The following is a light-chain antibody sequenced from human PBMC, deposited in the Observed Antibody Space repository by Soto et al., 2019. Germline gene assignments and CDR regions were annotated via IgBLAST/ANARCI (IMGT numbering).Light chain of an antibody. J-gene: IGLJ2*01. CDR2: DFN. CDR1: SSDIGGYNY. V-gene: IGLV2-14*01. Sequence: QLVLTQPASVSGSPGQSITISCTGTSSDIGGYNYVSWYQQHPGKAPKLMIYDFNSRPSGVSNRFSGSKSGNTASLTISGLQAEDEADYYCNSYTSSNTRIFGGGTKLTVL. CDR3: NSYTSSNTRI.